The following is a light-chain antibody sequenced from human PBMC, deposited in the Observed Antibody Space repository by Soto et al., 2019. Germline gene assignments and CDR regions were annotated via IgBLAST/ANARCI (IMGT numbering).Light chain of an antibody. CDR2: LAS. CDR1: QRVLHRFNRNNL. V-gene: IGKV4-1*01. CDR3: HQDFRSPHT. J-gene: IGKJ4*01. Sequence: IVLTQSPDSLAVTLGAPAPTHFRSSQRVLHRFNRNNLIAWYQQRPGQPPKLLFYLASARESGVPDRVSVSESGTDFTLTINSLQAEDVAVYYCHQDFRSPHTFGGGTKVDIK.